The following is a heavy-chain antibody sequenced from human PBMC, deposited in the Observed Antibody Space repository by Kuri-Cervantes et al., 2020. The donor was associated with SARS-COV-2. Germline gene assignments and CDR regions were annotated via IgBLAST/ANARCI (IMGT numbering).Heavy chain of an antibody. CDR1: GFTFSSYD. CDR3: VRDGDHWNFDY. J-gene: IGHJ4*02. V-gene: IGHV3-74*01. CDR2: INPDGSYT. D-gene: IGHD1-1*01. Sequence: GGSLRLSCAASGFTFSSYDMHWVRQAPGKGLVWVSRINPDGSYTNNADSVKGRFTLSRDNAKNMLFLQMNSLRAEDTAVYYCVRDGDHWNFDYWGQGTLVTVSS.